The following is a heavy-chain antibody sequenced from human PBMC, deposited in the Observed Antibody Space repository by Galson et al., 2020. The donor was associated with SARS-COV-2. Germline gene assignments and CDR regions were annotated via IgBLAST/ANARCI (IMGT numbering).Heavy chain of an antibody. D-gene: IGHD4-17*01. J-gene: IGHJ5*02. CDR2: TYYSGSI. CDR3: ARKSASGEPNWFDP. CDR1: GGSDSRSDSF. Sequence: SPSLTRTCARSGGSDSRSDSFWGWIRQAPGKGLEWIGSTYYSGSIYYNPSLKSRVTISVDSSKNQFSVRLTSVTAADTAVYYCARKSASGEPNWFDPWGQGTLVTVSA. V-gene: IGHV4-39*07.